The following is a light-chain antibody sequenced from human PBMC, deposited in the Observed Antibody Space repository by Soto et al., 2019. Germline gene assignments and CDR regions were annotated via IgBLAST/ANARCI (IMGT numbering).Light chain of an antibody. CDR1: QGIRND. CDR2: AAS. Sequence: IQVSQSPSSLSASVGDRVTISCRASQGIRNDLGWYQQKPGKAPKLLIYAASSLQSGVPSRFSGSGSGTDFTLTISSLQPEDFATYYCQQSYSTPVTFGQGTKVDIK. CDR3: QQSYSTPVT. J-gene: IGKJ1*01. V-gene: IGKV1-39*01.